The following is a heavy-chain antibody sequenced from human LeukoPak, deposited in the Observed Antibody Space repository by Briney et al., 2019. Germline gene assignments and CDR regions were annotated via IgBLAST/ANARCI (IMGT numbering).Heavy chain of an antibody. V-gene: IGHV3-23*01. J-gene: IGHJ4*02. CDR1: GFTLSSYA. D-gene: IGHD3-16*01. CDR3: AKDLKAVLFAYFDY. CDR2: ISSSGGST. Sequence: GGSLRLSCAASGFTLSSYAMSWVRQAPGKGLEWVSVISSSGGSTYYADSVKGRFTMSRDNSNNTLYLQMNSLRAEDTAVYYCAKDLKAVLFAYFDYWGQGTLGTVSS.